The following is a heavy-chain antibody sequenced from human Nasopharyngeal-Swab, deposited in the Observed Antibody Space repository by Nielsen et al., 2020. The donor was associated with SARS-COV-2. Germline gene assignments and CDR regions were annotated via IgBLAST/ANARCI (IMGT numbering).Heavy chain of an antibody. D-gene: IGHD6-19*01. J-gene: IGHJ4*02. Sequence: SVKVSCKAPGYTFTSYHMHWVRQGPGQWFEWMGIITPSGGSPNLAKKFQGRVTMTSDTSTSTVYMYLSSLRSEATAVYYCAKDGPGGWFLYYWGQVTLVTVSS. V-gene: IGHV1-46*01. CDR1: GYTFTSYH. CDR3: AKDGPGGWFLYY. CDR2: ITPSGGSP.